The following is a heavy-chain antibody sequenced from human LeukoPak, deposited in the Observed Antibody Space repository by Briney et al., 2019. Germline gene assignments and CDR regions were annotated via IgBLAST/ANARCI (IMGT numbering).Heavy chain of an antibody. V-gene: IGHV4-59*12. CDR2: IRNTGST. CDR3: ARLGSGSYYVDY. CDR1: GASISSNY. Sequence: SETLSLTCTVAGASISSNYWSWIRQSPGKGLEWIGFIRNTGSTSYNPSLESRVTISVDTSKNQFSLKLSSVTAADTAVYYCARLGSGSYYVDYWGQGTLVTVSS. D-gene: IGHD3-10*01. J-gene: IGHJ4*02.